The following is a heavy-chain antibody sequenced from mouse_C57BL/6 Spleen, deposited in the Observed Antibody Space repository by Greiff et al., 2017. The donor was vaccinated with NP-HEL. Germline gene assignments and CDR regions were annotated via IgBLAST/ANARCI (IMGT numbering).Heavy chain of an antibody. Sequence: EVQLVESGGGLVKPGGSLKLSCAASGFTFSSYAMSWVRQTPEKRLEWVATISDGGSYTYYPDNVKGRFTISRDNAKNNLYLQMSHLKSEDTAMYYCARATTVDWYFDVWGTGTTVTVSS. D-gene: IGHD1-1*01. J-gene: IGHJ1*03. V-gene: IGHV5-4*01. CDR3: ARATTVDWYFDV. CDR1: GFTFSSYA. CDR2: ISDGGSYT.